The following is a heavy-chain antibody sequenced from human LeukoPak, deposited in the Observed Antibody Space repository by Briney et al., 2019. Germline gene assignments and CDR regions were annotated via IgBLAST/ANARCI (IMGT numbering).Heavy chain of an antibody. CDR2: IYYSGST. J-gene: IGHJ6*02. D-gene: IGHD6-19*01. CDR1: GGSISSSSYY. Sequence: PSETLSLTCTVSGGSISSSSYYWSWIRQPPGKGLEWIGYIYYSGSTNYNPSLKSRVAVSVDTSKNQFSLKLSSVTAADTAVYYCARTPKREQWLVSGHYYGMDVWGQGTTVTVSS. CDR3: ARTPKREQWLVSGHYYGMDV. V-gene: IGHV4-61*05.